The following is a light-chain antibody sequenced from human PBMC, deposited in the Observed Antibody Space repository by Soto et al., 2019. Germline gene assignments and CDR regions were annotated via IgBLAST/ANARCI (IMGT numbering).Light chain of an antibody. V-gene: IGLV2-14*03. CDR3: SSYTSSSLHV. CDR1: SSDVGGYNY. J-gene: IGLJ1*01. Sequence: QSVLTQPASVSGSPGQSITISCTGTSSDVGGYNYVSWYQQHPGKAPKLMIYDVSNRPSGVSNRFSGSKSGNTASLTISGRQAEDEADYYCSSYTSSSLHVFGTGTKVTVL. CDR2: DVS.